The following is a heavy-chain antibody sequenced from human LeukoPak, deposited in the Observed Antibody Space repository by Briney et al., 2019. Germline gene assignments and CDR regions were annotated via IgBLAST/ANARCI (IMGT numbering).Heavy chain of an antibody. D-gene: IGHD1-26*01. V-gene: IGHV4-59*01. CDR3: ARVGGSYVFDY. CDR2: IYYSGST. Sequence: SETLSLTCTVSGGSISSYYWSWIRQPPGKGLEWIGYIYYSGSTNYNPSLKSRVTISVDTSKNQFSLKLSSVTAADTAVYYCARVGGSYVFDYWGQGTLVTVSS. CDR1: GGSISSYY. J-gene: IGHJ4*02.